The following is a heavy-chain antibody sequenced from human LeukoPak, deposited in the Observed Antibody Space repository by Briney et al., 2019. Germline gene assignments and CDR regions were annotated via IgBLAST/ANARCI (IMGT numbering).Heavy chain of an antibody. CDR2: ISGSGGST. D-gene: IGHD3-22*01. CDR3: AKRGVVIRVILVGFHKEAYYFDS. V-gene: IGHV3-23*01. CDR1: GITLSNYG. Sequence: GGSLGLSCAVSGITLSNYGMSWVRQTPRKGLEWVAGISGSGGSTSYADSVKGRFTISRDNPKNTLYLEMNSLRAEDTAVYFCAKRGVVIRVILVGFHKEAYYFDSWGHGTLVSVSS. J-gene: IGHJ4*01.